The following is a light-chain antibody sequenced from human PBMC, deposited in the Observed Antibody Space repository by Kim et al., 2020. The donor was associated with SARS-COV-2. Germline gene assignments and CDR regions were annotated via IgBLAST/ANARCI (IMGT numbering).Light chain of an antibody. CDR2: EVT. Sequence: PSSMSCTGTSSDVGSDNLVAWYQQHPGKAPKLMMYEVTKRPSGVSNRFSGSKYGNTASLTISGLQAEDEADYYCCSYAGNNTYVVFGGGTQLTVL. CDR1: SSDVGSDNL. V-gene: IGLV2-23*02. CDR3: CSYAGNNTYVV. J-gene: IGLJ2*01.